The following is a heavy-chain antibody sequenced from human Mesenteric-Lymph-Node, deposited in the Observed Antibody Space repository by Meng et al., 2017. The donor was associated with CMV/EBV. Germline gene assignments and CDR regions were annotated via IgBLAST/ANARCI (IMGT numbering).Heavy chain of an antibody. CDR1: GFTFSSYN. CDR2: VSYDGRNK. J-gene: IGHJ4*02. Sequence: GESLKISCAASGFTFSSYNMHWVRQAPGKGLEWVAVVSYDGRNKYYADSVKGRFTISRDNSKNTLYLQMNSLTAEDTALYYCVKEDSSGWYRTFESWGQGTLVTVSS. D-gene: IGHD6-19*01. CDR3: VKEDSSGWYRTFES. V-gene: IGHV3-30*04.